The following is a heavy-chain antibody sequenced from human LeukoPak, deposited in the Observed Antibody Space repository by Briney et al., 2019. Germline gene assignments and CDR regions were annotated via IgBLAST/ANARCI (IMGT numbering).Heavy chain of an antibody. CDR2: INPNSGGT. Sequence: WASVKVSCKASGYTFTGYYMHWVRQAPGQGLEWMGWINPNSGGTNYAQKFQGRVTMTRDTSISTAYMELSRLRSDDTAVYYCARGSGSGSYYNAGSDSWGQGTLVTVSS. CDR3: ARGSGSGSYYNAGSDS. J-gene: IGHJ4*02. D-gene: IGHD3-10*01. CDR1: GYTFTGYY. V-gene: IGHV1-2*02.